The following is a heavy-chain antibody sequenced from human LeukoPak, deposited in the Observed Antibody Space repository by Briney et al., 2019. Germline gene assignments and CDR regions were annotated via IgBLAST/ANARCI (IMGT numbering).Heavy chain of an antibody. CDR1: GFTVSSNY. V-gene: IGHV3-53*01. CDR2: IFSGGST. J-gene: IGHJ4*02. CDR3: ARGTSGGATLDY. D-gene: IGHD2-8*01. Sequence: GGSLRLSCAASGFTVSSNYMSWVRQAPGKGLEWVSVIFSGGSTYYGDSVKGRFTISRDSSKNTLYLQMNSLRVEDTGVYYCARGTSGGATLDYWGQGTLVTVSS.